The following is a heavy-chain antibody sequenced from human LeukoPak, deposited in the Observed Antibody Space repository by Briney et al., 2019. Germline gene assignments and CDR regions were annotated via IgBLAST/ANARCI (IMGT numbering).Heavy chain of an antibody. V-gene: IGHV4-34*01. D-gene: IGHD3-22*01. Sequence: PSETLSLTCAVYGGSFSGYYWSWIRQPPGKGLEWIGEINHSGSTNYNPSLKSRVTISVDTSKNQFSLKLSSVTAADTAVYYCARGCFDSSGYYYAVFDYWGQGTLVTVSS. CDR3: ARGCFDSSGYYYAVFDY. J-gene: IGHJ4*02. CDR2: INHSGST. CDR1: GGSFSGYY.